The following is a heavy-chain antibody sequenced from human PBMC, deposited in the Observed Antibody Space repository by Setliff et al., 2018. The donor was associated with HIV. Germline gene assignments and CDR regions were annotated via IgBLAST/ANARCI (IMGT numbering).Heavy chain of an antibody. D-gene: IGHD5-12*01. CDR3: AKDPRAAVATICDY. V-gene: IGHV3-23*01. J-gene: IGHJ4*02. CDR2: ISGSGGST. Sequence: GESLKISCAASGFTFSSYAMSWVRQAPGKGLEWVSAISGSGGSTYYADSVKGRFTISRDNSKNTLYLQMNSLRAEDTAVYCCAKDPRAAVATICDYWGQGTLVTSPQ. CDR1: GFTFSSYA.